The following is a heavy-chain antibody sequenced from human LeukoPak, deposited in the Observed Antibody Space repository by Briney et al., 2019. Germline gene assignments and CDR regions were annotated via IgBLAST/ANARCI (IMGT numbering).Heavy chain of an antibody. CDR3: DRGFSRGWLDY. Sequence: QTPSLTCAISGDSVSSKNTAWNWIRQSPSRGLEWLGRTYYRSKRYNDNAESVKGRISINPDTSKNQLSLQLNSVTPADTAVYDCDRGFSRGWLDYWGRGTLVTVSS. J-gene: IGHJ4*02. D-gene: IGHD6-19*01. CDR1: GDSVSSKNTA. CDR2: TYYRSKRYN. V-gene: IGHV6-1*01.